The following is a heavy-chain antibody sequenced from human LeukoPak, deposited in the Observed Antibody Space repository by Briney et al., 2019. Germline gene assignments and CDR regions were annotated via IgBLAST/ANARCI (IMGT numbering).Heavy chain of an antibody. CDR2: ISYDGSNK. D-gene: IGHD3-10*02. V-gene: IGHV3-30-3*01. J-gene: IGHJ3*02. CDR3: ARLYSGFFAAFDI. CDR1: GFTFSSYV. Sequence: GGSLRLSCAASGFTFSSYVMHWVRQAPGKGLEWVGVISYDGSNKHYADSVKDRFTISRDNSNNTLYLQMNSRADVRTGGDYCARLYSGFFAAFDIWGQGTLVTVSS.